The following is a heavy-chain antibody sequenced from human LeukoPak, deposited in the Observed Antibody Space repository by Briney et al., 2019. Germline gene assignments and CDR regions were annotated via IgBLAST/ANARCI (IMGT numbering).Heavy chain of an antibody. V-gene: IGHV3-33*01. Sequence: GGSLRLSCAASGFTFSSHGMHWVRQAPGKGLEWVAFIWYDGSNKYYADSVKGRFTISRDNAKNFLYLQMNSLRAEDTAVYYCARTYYDILTGYNPYFDYWGQGILVTVSS. D-gene: IGHD3-9*01. CDR1: GFTFSSHG. CDR3: ARTYYDILTGYNPYFDY. J-gene: IGHJ4*02. CDR2: IWYDGSNK.